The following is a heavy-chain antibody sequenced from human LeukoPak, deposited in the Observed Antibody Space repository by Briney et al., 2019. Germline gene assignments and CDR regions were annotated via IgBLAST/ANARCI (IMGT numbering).Heavy chain of an antibody. V-gene: IGHV4-34*01. J-gene: IGHJ6*02. CDR3: AVGATTLYYGMDV. Sequence: PSETLSLTCTVSGGSISGYYWSWIRQPPGKGLEWIGEINHSGSTNYNPSLKSRVTISVDTSKNQFSLKLSSVTAADTAVYYCAVGATTLYYGMDVWGQGTTVTVSS. CDR2: INHSGST. CDR1: GGSISGYY. D-gene: IGHD1-26*01.